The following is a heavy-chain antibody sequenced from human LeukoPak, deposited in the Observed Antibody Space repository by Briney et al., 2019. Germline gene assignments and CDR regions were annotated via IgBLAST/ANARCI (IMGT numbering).Heavy chain of an antibody. J-gene: IGHJ4*02. Sequence: GGSLRLSCAASGFTFRSFAVTWVRQAPGKGLEWVSVISGSGDSTYYADSVKGRFTISRDNSKNTLYLQMNSLRAEDTAVYYCATTVTSSGYWGQGTLVTVSS. D-gene: IGHD4-17*01. CDR3: ATTVTSSGY. V-gene: IGHV3-23*01. CDR2: ISGSGDST. CDR1: GFTFRSFA.